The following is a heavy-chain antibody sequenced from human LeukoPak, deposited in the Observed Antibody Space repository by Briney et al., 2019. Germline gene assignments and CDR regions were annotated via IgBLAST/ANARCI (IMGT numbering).Heavy chain of an antibody. V-gene: IGHV1-58*02. J-gene: IGHJ2*01. Sequence: ASVKVSCKASGFTGSSSAMQWVRKPRGQRLEWIWRSVVGSGDTNNAQQFLKRVTTTRVMSTNTTYTEKRSLRTEDTPVFYCAAAPGIAARPSGDLWGRGTLVTVSS. CDR2: SVVGSGDT. CDR1: GFTGSSSA. D-gene: IGHD6-13*01. CDR3: AAAPGIAARPSGDL.